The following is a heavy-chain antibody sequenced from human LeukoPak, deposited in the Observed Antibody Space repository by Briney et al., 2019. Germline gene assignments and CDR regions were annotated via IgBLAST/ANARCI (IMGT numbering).Heavy chain of an antibody. CDR1: GFSLSGYW. J-gene: IGHJ5*01. Sequence: GGSLRLSCAASGFSLSGYWMTWVRQAPGKGLEWVANINRDGGQKNHVDSVQGRFTISRDNAKNSLYLQMDSLKVEDTAIYYCARDNWVDCWGQGTLVTVSS. V-gene: IGHV3-7*03. CDR3: ARDNWVDC. CDR2: INRDGGQK.